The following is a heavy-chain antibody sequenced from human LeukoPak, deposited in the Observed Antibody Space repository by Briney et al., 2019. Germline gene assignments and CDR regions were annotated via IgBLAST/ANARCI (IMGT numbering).Heavy chain of an antibody. V-gene: IGHV4-34*01. CDR2: INHSGST. CDR1: GGSFSGYY. D-gene: IGHD1-14*01. J-gene: IGHJ4*02. CDR3: ARATGTSSWYFHS. Sequence: SETLSLTCAVYGGSFSGYYWSWIRQPPGKGLEWIGEINHSGSTNYNPSLKSRVTISVDTSKSQFSLKLSSVTAADTAVSYCARATGTSSWYFHSWGQGTLVTVSS.